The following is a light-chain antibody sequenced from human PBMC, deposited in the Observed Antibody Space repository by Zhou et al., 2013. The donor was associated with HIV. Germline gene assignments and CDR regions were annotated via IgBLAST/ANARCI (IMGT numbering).Light chain of an antibody. CDR1: QNIGGW. Sequence: DIQMTQSPSYVSASVGDTVTISCRASQNIGGWLAWYQQEPGKAPKALIYGASNLQSGVSSRFSGSGSGTEFTLTISSLQPDDFATYYCQQYNNYWTFGQGTKVEIK. CDR2: GAS. J-gene: IGKJ1*01. CDR3: QQYNNYWT. V-gene: IGKV1D-16*01.